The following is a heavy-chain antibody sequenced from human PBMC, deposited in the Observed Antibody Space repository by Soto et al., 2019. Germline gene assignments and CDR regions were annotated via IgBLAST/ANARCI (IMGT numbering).Heavy chain of an antibody. CDR1: GLTFSSYA. J-gene: IGHJ4*02. CDR3: AKDYSKGTTDPLSVVLFDY. V-gene: IGHV3-23*01. D-gene: IGHD4-17*01. CDR2: ITSDGGT. Sequence: GGSLRLSCAASGLTFSSYAMSWVRQAPGKGLEWVSIITSDGGTYYADSVKGRFTISSENSKNTVYLQMNSLRAEDTAVYYCAKDYSKGTTDPLSVVLFDYRGQGA.